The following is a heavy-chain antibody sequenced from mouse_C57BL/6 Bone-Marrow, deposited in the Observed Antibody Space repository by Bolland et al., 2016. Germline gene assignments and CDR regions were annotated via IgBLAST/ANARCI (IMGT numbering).Heavy chain of an antibody. D-gene: IGHD2-2*01. Sequence: DSSTINYAPSLKDKFIISRDNAKNTLYLQMSKVRSEDTALYYCARWLRPYYAMDYWGQGTS. CDR2: DSSTI. CDR3: ARWLRPYYAMDY. J-gene: IGHJ4*01. V-gene: IGHV4-1*01.